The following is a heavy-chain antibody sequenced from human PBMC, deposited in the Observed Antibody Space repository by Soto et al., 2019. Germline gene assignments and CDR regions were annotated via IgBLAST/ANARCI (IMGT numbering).Heavy chain of an antibody. CDR1: GGSFSGYY. CDR2: INHSGST. V-gene: IGHV4-34*01. J-gene: IGHJ6*02. CDR3: ARMVRGVITYYYGMDV. Sequence: QVQLQQWGAGLLKPSETLSLTCAVYGGSFSGYYWSWIRQPPGKGLEWIGEINHSGSTNYNPSLKSRVTISVDTSKNQFSLKLSSVTAADTAVYYCARMVRGVITYYYGMDVWGQGTTVTVSS. D-gene: IGHD3-10*01.